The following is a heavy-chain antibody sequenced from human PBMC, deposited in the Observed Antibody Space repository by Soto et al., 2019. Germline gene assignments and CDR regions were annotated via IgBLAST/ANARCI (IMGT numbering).Heavy chain of an antibody. CDR2: ISVSGGST. CDR1: GFTFSSYV. CDR3: AKDRREGYNYDAFDY. Sequence: VHLLESGGGLVQPGGSLRLSCAASGFTFSSYVMSWVRQAPGRGLEWVSGISVSGGSTYYADSVKGRFTISRDNSKNTLSLQMNSLRAEDTAIYYCAKDRREGYNYDAFDYWGQGTLVTVSS. D-gene: IGHD5-12*01. J-gene: IGHJ4*02. V-gene: IGHV3-23*01.